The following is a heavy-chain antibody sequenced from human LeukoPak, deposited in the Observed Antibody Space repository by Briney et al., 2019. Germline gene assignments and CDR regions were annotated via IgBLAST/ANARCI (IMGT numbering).Heavy chain of an antibody. J-gene: IGHJ4*02. CDR1: GGSISSYY. CDR2: IYYSGST. CDR3: ARDAFPNDSSGYYNYYFDF. D-gene: IGHD3-22*01. Sequence: SETLSLTCNVSGGSISSYYWSWIRQPPGKGLEWIGYIYYSGSTNYNPSLKSRVTISVHTSKNQFSLKLSSVTAADTAVYYCARDAFPNDSSGYYNYYFDFWGQGTLVTVSS. V-gene: IGHV4-59*01.